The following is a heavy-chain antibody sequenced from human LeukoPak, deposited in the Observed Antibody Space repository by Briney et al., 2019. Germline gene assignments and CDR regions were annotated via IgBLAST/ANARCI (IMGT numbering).Heavy chain of an antibody. CDR2: IWFDGSNQ. D-gene: IGHD6-19*01. CDR3: ARDRGSGDSFDL. J-gene: IGHJ3*01. CDR1: GFTFSTYG. V-gene: IGHV3-33*01. Sequence: GGSLRPSCAASGFTFSTYGMHWVRQAPGKGLEWVAVIWFDGSNQYYVDSVRGRFSISRDNSKNTLYLQMNTLRAEDTGVYYCARDRGSGDSFDLWGQGAMVTVSS.